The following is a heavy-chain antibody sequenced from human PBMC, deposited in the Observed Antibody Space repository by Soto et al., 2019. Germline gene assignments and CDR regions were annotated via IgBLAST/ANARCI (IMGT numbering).Heavy chain of an antibody. D-gene: IGHD3-10*01. Sequence: EVQLVESGGGFVQPGGSLRLSCAASGFTFSSYSMNWVRQAPGKGLEWVSYISSSSSTIYYADSVKGRFTISRDNAKNSLYLQMNSLRDEDTAVYYCAGGKYYGSGHYGMDVWGQGTTVTVSS. CDR3: AGGKYYGSGHYGMDV. CDR2: ISSSSSTI. CDR1: GFTFSSYS. J-gene: IGHJ6*02. V-gene: IGHV3-48*02.